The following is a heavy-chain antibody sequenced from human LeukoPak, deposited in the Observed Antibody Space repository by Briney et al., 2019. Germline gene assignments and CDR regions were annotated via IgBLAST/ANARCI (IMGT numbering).Heavy chain of an antibody. V-gene: IGHV3-20*04. CDR1: GFTFDDYG. CDR3: AREGFGSGYYHHFDY. D-gene: IGHD3-22*01. J-gene: IGHJ4*02. CDR2: INWNGGST. Sequence: GGSLRLSCAASGFTFDDYGMSWVRQAPGKGLEWVSGINWNGGSTGYADSVKGRFTISRDNAKNSLYLQMKSLRAEDTALYYCAREGFGSGYYHHFDYWGQGTLVTVSS.